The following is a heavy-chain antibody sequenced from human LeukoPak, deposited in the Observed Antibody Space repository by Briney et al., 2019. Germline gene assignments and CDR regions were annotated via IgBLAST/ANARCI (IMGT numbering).Heavy chain of an antibody. D-gene: IGHD3-16*01. CDR3: ARDTSATGGIGAFDI. Sequence: PGGSLRLSCTASGFTFSSDYMSWVRQAPGKGLEWVSGINWNGGSTGYADSVKGRFTISRDNAKNSLYLQMNSLRAEDTALYYCARDTSATGGIGAFDIWGQGTMVTVSS. J-gene: IGHJ3*02. CDR2: INWNGGST. V-gene: IGHV3-20*04. CDR1: GFTFSSDY.